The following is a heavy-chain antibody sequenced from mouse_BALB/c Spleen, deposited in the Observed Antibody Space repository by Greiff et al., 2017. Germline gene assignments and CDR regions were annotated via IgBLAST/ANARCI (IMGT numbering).Heavy chain of an antibody. CDR1: GYTFTSYW. J-gene: IGHJ3*01. CDR3: ARVTSWFAY. V-gene: IGHV1S81*02. Sequence: VQLQQSGAELVKPGASVKLSCKASGYTFTSYWMHWVKQRPGQGLEWIGEINPSNGRTNYNEKFKSKATLTVDKSSSTAYMQLSSLTSEDSAVYYCARVTSWFAYWGQGTLVTVSA. CDR2: INPSNGRT.